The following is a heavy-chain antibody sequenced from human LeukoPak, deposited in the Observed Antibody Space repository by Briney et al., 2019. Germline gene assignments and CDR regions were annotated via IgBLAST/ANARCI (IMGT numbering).Heavy chain of an antibody. CDR3: APHYFDTGGYYYGY. CDR1: GFTIKNYW. V-gene: IGHV3-7*01. CDR2: INQGGSEK. Sequence: PGGSLRLSCAASGFTIKNYWMSWVRQAPGKGLEWLANINQGGSEKEYVGSVKGRFTISRDNAKNSLFLQMNSLRAEDTALYYCAPHYFDTGGYYYGYWGQGTLVTVSS. D-gene: IGHD3-22*01. J-gene: IGHJ4*02.